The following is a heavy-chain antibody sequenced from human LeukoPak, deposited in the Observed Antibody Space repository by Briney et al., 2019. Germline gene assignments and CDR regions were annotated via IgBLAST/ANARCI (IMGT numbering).Heavy chain of an antibody. CDR1: GFTVNSNY. J-gene: IGHJ6*02. Sequence: SGGSLRLSCAASGFTVNSNYMSWVRQAPGKGLEWVSVIYSGGSTYYADSVKGRFTISRDNSKNTLYLQMNSLRAEDTAVYYCARLFSSGWYPDYYYGMDVWGQGTTVTVSS. CDR2: IYSGGST. CDR3: ARLFSSGWYPDYYYGMDV. V-gene: IGHV3-53*01. D-gene: IGHD6-19*01.